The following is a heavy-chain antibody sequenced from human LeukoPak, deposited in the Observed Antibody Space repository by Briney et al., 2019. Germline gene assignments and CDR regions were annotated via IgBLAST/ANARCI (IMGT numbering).Heavy chain of an antibody. J-gene: IGHJ6*02. V-gene: IGHV3-30*02. D-gene: IGHD6-13*01. Sequence: GGSLRLSCAASGFTFSSYGMHWVRQAPGKGPEWVAFIRYDGSNKYYADSVKGRLTISRDNSKNTLYLQMNSLRAEDTAVYYCAKDEWVAAAGTALTWYYYGMDVWGQGTTVTVSS. CDR3: AKDEWVAAAGTALTWYYYGMDV. CDR1: GFTFSSYG. CDR2: IRYDGSNK.